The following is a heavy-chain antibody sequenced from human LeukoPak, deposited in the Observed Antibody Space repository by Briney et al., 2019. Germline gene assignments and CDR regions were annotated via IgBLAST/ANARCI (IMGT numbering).Heavy chain of an antibody. J-gene: IGHJ5*02. V-gene: IGHV4-59*01. CDR1: GGSINDFY. D-gene: IGHD1-1*01. CDR2: IYHTGST. CDR3: ARGKILFGFDP. Sequence: PSETLSLTCTVSGGSINDFYWSWIRQTPGRGLEWIGYIYHTGSTAYNPSLESRVTISGDASKRQSSLKLSSVTAADTAVYYCARGKILFGFDPWGQGTLVTVSS.